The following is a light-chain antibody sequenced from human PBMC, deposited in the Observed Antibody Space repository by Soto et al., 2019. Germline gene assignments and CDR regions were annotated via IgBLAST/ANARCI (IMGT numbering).Light chain of an antibody. CDR3: QQYYSAPRT. CDR2: WAS. Sequence: DIVMTQSPDSLTVSLGERATINCKSSQTVLYSVNNENYLAWYQHKPGQPPKLLIYWASTRESGVPDRFSGSGSGTDFTLTISSLQAEDVAVYYCQQYYSAPRTFGQGTKVDI. J-gene: IGKJ1*01. V-gene: IGKV4-1*01. CDR1: QTVLYSVNNENY.